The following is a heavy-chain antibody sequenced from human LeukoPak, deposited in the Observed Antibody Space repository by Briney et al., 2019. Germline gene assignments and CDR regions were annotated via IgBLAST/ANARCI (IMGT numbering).Heavy chain of an antibody. CDR3: AKDSFRVKMLMVRGPHYSDY. CDR1: GFSFSSYA. V-gene: IGHV3-30*04. J-gene: IGHJ4*02. CDR2: ISYDGSNK. Sequence: GGSLRLSCATSGFSFSSYAMSWVRQAPGKGLEWVAVISYDGSNKYYADSVKGRFTISRDNSKNTLYLQMNSLRAEDTAVYYCAKDSFRVKMLMVRGPHYSDYWGQGTLVTVSS. D-gene: IGHD3-10*01.